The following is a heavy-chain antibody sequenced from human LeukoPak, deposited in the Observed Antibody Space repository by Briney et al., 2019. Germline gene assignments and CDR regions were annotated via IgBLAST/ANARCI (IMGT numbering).Heavy chain of an antibody. CDR2: ISYDESNK. J-gene: IGHJ4*02. Sequence: GGSLRLSCAASGFTFSSYAMHWVRQAPGKGLEWVAVISYDESNKYYADSVKGRFTISRDNSKNTLYLQVDSPRAEDTAVYYCAREREYYDSSGYCYYFDYWGQGTLVTVSS. D-gene: IGHD3-22*01. CDR3: AREREYYDSSGYCYYFDY. CDR1: GFTFSSYA. V-gene: IGHV3-30*04.